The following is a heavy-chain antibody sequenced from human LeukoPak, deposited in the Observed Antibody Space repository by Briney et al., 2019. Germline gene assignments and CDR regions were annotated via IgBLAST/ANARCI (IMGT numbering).Heavy chain of an antibody. CDR3: PRAGEWVLLRPYYFDY. Sequence: KPGGPLRLSCAASGFTFSDYYMSGIRQAPGKGLEWVSYISSSSSYTHYADSVKGRFIISRDNAKNSLYLQVNSLRSEDTAGYYCPRAGEWVLLRPYYFDYRGQGKLDSVSS. CDR1: GFTFSDYY. D-gene: IGHD1-26*01. CDR2: ISSSSSYT. J-gene: IGHJ4*02. V-gene: IGHV3-11*05.